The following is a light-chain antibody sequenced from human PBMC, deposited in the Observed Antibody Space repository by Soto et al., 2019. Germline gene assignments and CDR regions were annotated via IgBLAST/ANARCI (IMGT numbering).Light chain of an antibody. V-gene: IGKV1-5*01. CDR3: QQYGSSGT. Sequence: DIQMTHSPTTLSASVGDRVTITFRSSQSISTWSAWYQQKPGKAPKLLIFDASSLERGVPSRFSGSGSGTDFTLTISRLEPEDFAVYYCQQYGSSGTFGQGTKVDIK. J-gene: IGKJ1*01. CDR1: QSISTW. CDR2: DAS.